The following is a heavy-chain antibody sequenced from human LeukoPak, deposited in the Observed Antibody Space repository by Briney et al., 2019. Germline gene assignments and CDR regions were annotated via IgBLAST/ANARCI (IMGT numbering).Heavy chain of an antibody. CDR1: GGSISSYY. D-gene: IGHD3-22*01. CDR3: ATVDYDSSGYSDY. Sequence: SETLSLTCTVSGGSISSYYWSWIRQPPGKGLEWIGYIYYSGSTNYNPSLKSRVTISVDASKNQFSLKLSSVTAADTAVYYCATVDYDSSGYSDYWGQGTLVTVSS. J-gene: IGHJ4*02. V-gene: IGHV4-59*08. CDR2: IYYSGST.